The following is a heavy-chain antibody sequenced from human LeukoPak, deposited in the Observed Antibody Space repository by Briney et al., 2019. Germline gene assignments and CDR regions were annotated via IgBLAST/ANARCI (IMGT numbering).Heavy chain of an antibody. CDR3: AREQACSYGLYYYGMDV. Sequence: GGSLRLSCAASGFTFSSYSMNWVRQAPGKGLEWVANIKHDGSEKYYVDSVRGRFTISRDNAKNSLYLQMNSLRAEDTAVYYRAREQACSYGLYYYGMDVWGQGTTVTVSS. D-gene: IGHD5-18*01. CDR1: GFTFSSYS. J-gene: IGHJ6*02. V-gene: IGHV3-7*01. CDR2: IKHDGSEK.